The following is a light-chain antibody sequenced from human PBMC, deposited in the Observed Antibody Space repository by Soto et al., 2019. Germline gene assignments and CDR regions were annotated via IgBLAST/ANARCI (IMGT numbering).Light chain of an antibody. J-gene: IGKJ5*01. Sequence: DSQMTQSPSSLSASVGDRVTITCRASQSISSYLNWYQQKPGKAPKLLIYAASSLQSGVPSRFRGSGSGTDFTLSISGLQPEDSATYFCQQSYSTLIAFGQGTRLELK. CDR1: QSISSY. CDR3: QQSYSTLIA. CDR2: AAS. V-gene: IGKV1-39*01.